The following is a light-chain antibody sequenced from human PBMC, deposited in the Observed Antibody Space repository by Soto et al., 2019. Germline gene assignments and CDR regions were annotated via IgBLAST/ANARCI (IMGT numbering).Light chain of an antibody. CDR1: SSDVGGYNY. CDR3: SSYAASNNLGV. J-gene: IGLJ2*01. CDR2: EVS. V-gene: IGLV2-8*01. Sequence: QSALTQPPSASGSPGQSVTISCIGTSSDVGGYNYVSWYQQHPGKAPKLMIYEVSKRPSGVPDRFSGSKSGNTASLTVSGLQAEDDADYYCSSYAASNNLGVFGGGTQLTVL.